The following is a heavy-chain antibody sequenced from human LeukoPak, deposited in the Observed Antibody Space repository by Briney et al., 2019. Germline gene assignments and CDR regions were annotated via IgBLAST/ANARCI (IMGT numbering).Heavy chain of an antibody. CDR3: ARQITMIVVVINDPFDI. Sequence: GASVKVSCKASGYTFTSYAISWVRQAPGQGLERMGWISAYNGHTNYAQKLQGRVTLTTDTSTSTAYMELRSLRSDDTAVYYCARQITMIVVVINDPFDIWGQGTMVTVSS. CDR1: GYTFTSYA. D-gene: IGHD3-22*01. V-gene: IGHV1-18*01. CDR2: ISAYNGHT. J-gene: IGHJ3*02.